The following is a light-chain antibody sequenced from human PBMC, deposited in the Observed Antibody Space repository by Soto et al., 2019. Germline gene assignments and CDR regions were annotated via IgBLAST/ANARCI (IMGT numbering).Light chain of an antibody. J-gene: IGKJ1*01. Sequence: VMTQSPDSLAVSLGGRATIDCKSSQSVFYSANNMSYLAWYQQKSGQRPKLLIYWASVRESGVPDRFSGSGSGTHFTLTISSLHPEDAALYFCHQYYASPWTFGPGTTVEIK. CDR3: HQYYASPWT. CDR2: WAS. CDR1: QSVFYSANNMSY. V-gene: IGKV4-1*01.